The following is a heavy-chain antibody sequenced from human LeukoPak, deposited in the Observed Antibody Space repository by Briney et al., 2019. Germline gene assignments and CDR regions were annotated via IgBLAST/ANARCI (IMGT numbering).Heavy chain of an antibody. D-gene: IGHD2-15*01. J-gene: IGHJ4*02. V-gene: IGHV3-73*01. CDR2: IRSKANSYAT. Sequence: GGSLRLSCAATGFTFSGSAMHWVRQASGKGLEWVGRIRSKANSYATAYAASVKGRLTISRDDSKNTAYLQMNSLKTEDTAVYYCTVTQDSGDYWGQGTLVTVSS. CDR3: TVTQDSGDY. CDR1: GFTFSGSA.